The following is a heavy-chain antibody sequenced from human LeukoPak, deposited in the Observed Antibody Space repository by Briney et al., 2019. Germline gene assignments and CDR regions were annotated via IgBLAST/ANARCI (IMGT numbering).Heavy chain of an antibody. Sequence: SVKVSCKASGGTFSTYAISWVRQAPGQGLEWMGGIIPNFGAPNYAQKFQGRVTITADESTSTAYMELSSLRSEDTAVYYCARDHGYDILTGYYLAYWGQGTLVTVSS. CDR1: GGTFSTYA. CDR3: ARDHGYDILTGYYLAY. D-gene: IGHD3-9*01. CDR2: IIPNFGAP. J-gene: IGHJ4*02. V-gene: IGHV1-69*13.